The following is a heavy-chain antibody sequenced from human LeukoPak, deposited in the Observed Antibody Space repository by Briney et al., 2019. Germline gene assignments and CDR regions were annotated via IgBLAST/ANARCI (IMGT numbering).Heavy chain of an antibody. J-gene: IGHJ5*02. CDR2: INGDGSTT. CDR3: ARDLDGSGNYHWFDP. V-gene: IGHV3-74*01. Sequence: GGSLRLSCAASGFTFSDYYMSWIRQAPGKGLVLVSRINGDGSTTTYADSVKGRFTISRDNAKNTLYVQMNSLRVEDTAVYDCARDLDGSGNYHWFDPWGQGTLVTVSS. CDR1: GFTFSDYY. D-gene: IGHD3-10*01.